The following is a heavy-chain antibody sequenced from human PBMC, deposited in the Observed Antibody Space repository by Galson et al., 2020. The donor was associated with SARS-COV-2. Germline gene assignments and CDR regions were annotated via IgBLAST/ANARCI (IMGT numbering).Heavy chain of an antibody. CDR1: TFSFSTFP. V-gene: IGHV3-48*02. CDR3: AGDKNRAFEC. J-gene: IGHJ4*02. Sequence: GESLKISCAASTFSFSTFPMNWVRQAPGKGLEWISYITADSKITSYADSVKGRFTISGDNAKNSLFLQMHSLGDEDTAVYYCAGDKNRAFECWGQGTLVTVSS. CDR2: ITADSKIT.